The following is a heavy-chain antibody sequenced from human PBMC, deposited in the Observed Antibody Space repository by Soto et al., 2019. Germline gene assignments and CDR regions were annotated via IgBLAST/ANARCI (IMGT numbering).Heavy chain of an antibody. Sequence: RSLTCAVSGGSISSSNWWSWVRQPPGKGLEWIGEIYHSGSTNYNPSLKSRVTISVDKSKNQFSLKLSSVTAADTAVYYCASSRITAMGYYFDYWGQGTLVTVSS. CDR3: ASSRITAMGYYFDY. V-gene: IGHV4-4*02. CDR2: IYHSGST. J-gene: IGHJ4*02. D-gene: IGHD5-18*01. CDR1: GGSISSSNW.